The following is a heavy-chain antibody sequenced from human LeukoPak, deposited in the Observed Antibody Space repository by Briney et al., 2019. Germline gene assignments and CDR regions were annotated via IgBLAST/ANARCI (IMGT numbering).Heavy chain of an antibody. J-gene: IGHJ4*02. D-gene: IGHD6-6*01. V-gene: IGHV4-59*01. CDR2: IYHSGST. CDR1: GASITTYY. CDR3: AREYSTSSEGDYFDY. Sequence: SETLSLTCTVSGASITTYYWTWMRQPPGKGLEWIGYIYHSGSTNYNPSLKSRVTISLDTSRNQFSLRLSSVTAADTAVYFCAREYSTSSEGDYFDYWGQGSLVTVSS.